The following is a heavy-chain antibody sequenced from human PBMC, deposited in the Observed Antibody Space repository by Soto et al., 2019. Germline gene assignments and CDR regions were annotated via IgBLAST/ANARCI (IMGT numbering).Heavy chain of an antibody. D-gene: IGHD2-2*01. J-gene: IGHJ4*02. V-gene: IGHV1-18*01. CDR3: ARDFRDSCRGTSCIYFDY. CDR2: ISANSGDT. CDR1: GYTFASYG. Sequence: ASVKVSCKASGYTFASYGFSWVRQAPGQGLEWVAWISANSGDTSSAQKFQDRVTLTTDTSTGTAYMDLRSLRSDDTAVYYCARDFRDSCRGTSCIYFDYWGQGTLVTVSS.